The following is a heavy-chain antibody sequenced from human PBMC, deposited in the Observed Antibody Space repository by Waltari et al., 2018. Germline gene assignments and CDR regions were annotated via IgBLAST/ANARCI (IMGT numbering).Heavy chain of an antibody. D-gene: IGHD1-20*01. J-gene: IGHJ4*02. CDR2: ISVRDGP. CDR3: ATPFYNWDDPLHS. V-gene: IGHV3-23*01. Sequence: EVQLLESGGDLVQPGGSLRLSCAASGITFTNYAINWVRLAPGTGLGWGSAISVRDGPYYADSVKGRFTISRDTSKNTVYLQMNGLRAEDTAVYYCATPFYNWDDPLHSWGQGTLVTVSS. CDR1: GITFTNYA.